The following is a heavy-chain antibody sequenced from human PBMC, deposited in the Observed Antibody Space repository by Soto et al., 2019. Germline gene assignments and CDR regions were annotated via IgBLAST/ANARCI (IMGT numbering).Heavy chain of an antibody. CDR1: GGSVSNSNYY. V-gene: IGHV4-39*01. J-gene: IGHJ4*02. CDR2: VYYRGRS. CDR3: VSQRTSVLTQAYFDY. Sequence: SETLCLTCTVSGGSVSNSNYYWCWIRQSPGKGLEWIGSVYYRGRSYSKSSVKSRVTISVDTSKNQFSLNLNSVTASDTAVYYCVSQRTSVLTQAYFDYWGPGALVTVS. D-gene: IGHD2-8*01.